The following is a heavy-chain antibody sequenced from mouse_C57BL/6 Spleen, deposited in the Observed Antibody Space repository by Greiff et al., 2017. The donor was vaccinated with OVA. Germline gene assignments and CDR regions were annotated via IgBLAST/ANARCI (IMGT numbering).Heavy chain of an antibody. D-gene: IGHD2-1*01. V-gene: IGHV1-26*01. Sequence: VQLQQSGPELVKPGASVKISCKASGYTFTDYYMNWVKQSHGKSLEWIGDINPNNGGTSYNQKFKGKATLTVDKSSSTAYMELRSLTSEDSAVYYCARIGYGNHFAYWGQGTLVTVSA. CDR2: INPNNGGT. CDR1: GYTFTDYY. CDR3: ARIGYGNHFAY. J-gene: IGHJ3*01.